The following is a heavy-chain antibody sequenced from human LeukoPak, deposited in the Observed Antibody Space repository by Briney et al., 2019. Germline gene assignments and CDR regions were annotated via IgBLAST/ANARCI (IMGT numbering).Heavy chain of an antibody. J-gene: IGHJ3*02. V-gene: IGHV3-53*01. CDR2: IYSGGST. CDR3: ARGVVVPTGNGAFDI. Sequence: GGSLRLSCAASGFIVRSNYMNWVRQAPGKGLEWVSVIYSGGSTYYADSVKGRFTISRDNSKNTLFLQMNSLRAEGTAVYYCARGVVVPTGNGAFDIWGQGTTVTVSS. CDR1: GFIVRSNY. D-gene: IGHD2-2*01.